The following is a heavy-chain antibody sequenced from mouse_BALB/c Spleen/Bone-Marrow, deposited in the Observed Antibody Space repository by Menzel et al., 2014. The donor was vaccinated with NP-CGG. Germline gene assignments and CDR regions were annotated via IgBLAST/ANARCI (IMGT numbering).Heavy chain of an antibody. CDR3: ARGNYEAMDY. CDR1: GHTFTTYW. Sequence: QVQLQQPGAELAKPGASVKMSCKASGHTFTTYWMHWVKQRPGQGLEWIGYINPSTGYTAYNQKFKDKATLTADKSSSTAYTQLSSLTSEDSAVYYCARGNYEAMDYWGQGTSVTVSS. J-gene: IGHJ4*01. V-gene: IGHV1-7*01. CDR2: INPSTGYT. D-gene: IGHD2-1*01.